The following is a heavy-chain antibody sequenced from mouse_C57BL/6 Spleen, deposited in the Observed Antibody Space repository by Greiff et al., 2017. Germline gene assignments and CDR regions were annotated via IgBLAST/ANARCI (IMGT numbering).Heavy chain of an antibody. V-gene: IGHV1-15*01. Sequence: QVQLQQSGAELVRPGASVTLSCKASGYTFTDYEMHWVKQTPVHGLEWIGAIDPETGGTAYNQKFKGKAILTADRSSSTAYMELRSLTSEDSAGYYCTRSSAYWGQGTLVTVSA. CDR2: IDPETGGT. CDR1: GYTFTDYE. J-gene: IGHJ3*01. CDR3: TRSSAY. D-gene: IGHD6-1*01.